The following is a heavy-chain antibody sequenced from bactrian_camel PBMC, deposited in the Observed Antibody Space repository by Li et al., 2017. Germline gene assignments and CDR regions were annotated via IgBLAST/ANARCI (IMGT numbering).Heavy chain of an antibody. J-gene: IGHJ4*01. D-gene: IGHD7*01. CDR1: RYTYKRNC. CDR2: LWIGGATT. V-gene: IGHV3S1*01. CDR3: AAPGFCRYRDWRVPAN. Sequence: HVQLVESGGGSVQAGGSLRLACAAGRYTYKRNCMGWFRQRPGKDPEGLAVLWIGGATTVYADSVKGRFTISKDNSKNILYLQMNSLNTEDTAMYYCAAPGFCRYRDWRVPANRGQGTQVTVS.